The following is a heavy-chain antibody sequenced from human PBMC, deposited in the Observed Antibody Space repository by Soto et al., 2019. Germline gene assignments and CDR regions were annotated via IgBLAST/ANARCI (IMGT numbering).Heavy chain of an antibody. D-gene: IGHD2-15*01. CDR2: IKSKTDGGTT. CDR1: GFTFSNAW. V-gene: IGHV3-15*01. J-gene: IGHJ3*02. CDR3: TTDSGGEAPDAFDI. Sequence: PGGSLRLSCAASGFTFSNAWMSWVRQAPGKGLEWVGRIKSKTDGGTTDYAAPVKGRFTISRDDSKNTLYLQMNSLKTEDTAVYYCTTDSGGEAPDAFDIWGQGTRVTVAS.